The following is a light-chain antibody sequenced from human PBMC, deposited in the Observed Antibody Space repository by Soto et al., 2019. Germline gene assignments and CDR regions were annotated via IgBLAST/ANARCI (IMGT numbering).Light chain of an antibody. J-gene: IGKJ4*01. CDR1: QSLXSN. CDR3: QQYKRGPRT. CDR2: RTS. V-gene: IGKV3-15*01. Sequence: ETGLTHSASTLSVSPGERATLSCRASQSLXSNLDWYQPKPGQAPRFLXVRTSSSARGCPARLSGSGSGTEFTPTISSLQSEDSVRYYLQQYKRGPRTFGGGTKVDIK.